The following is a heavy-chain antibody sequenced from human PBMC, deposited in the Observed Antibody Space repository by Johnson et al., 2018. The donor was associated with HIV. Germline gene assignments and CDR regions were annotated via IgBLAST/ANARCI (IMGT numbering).Heavy chain of an antibody. CDR3: ARDGRITGTKDAFDI. D-gene: IGHD1-7*01. CDR2: IRYDGSNK. CDR1: GFTFSSYA. V-gene: IGHV3-30*02. J-gene: IGHJ3*02. Sequence: QVQLVESGGVVVQPGGSLRLSCAASGFTFSSYAMHWVRQAPGKGLEWVAFIRYDGSNKYYADSVKGRFTISRDNSKNTLYLQMNSLRAEDTAVYYCARDGRITGTKDAFDIWGQGTMVTVSS.